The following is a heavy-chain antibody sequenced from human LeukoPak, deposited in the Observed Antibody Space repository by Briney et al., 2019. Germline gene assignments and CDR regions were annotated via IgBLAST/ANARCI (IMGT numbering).Heavy chain of an antibody. CDR3: ARAAFRGASYTSYYYYGMDV. D-gene: IGHD3-10*01. J-gene: IGHJ6*02. CDR1: GGSISSYY. V-gene: IGHV4-59*01. CDR2: MYNSGST. Sequence: SETLSLTCTVSGGSISSYYWSGLRQPREKGLEWIAYMYNSGSTNYNPSLKSRVTISVDTSKNQFYLNLRSVTAADTAVYSCARAAFRGASYTSYYYYGMDVWGQGTTVTVSS.